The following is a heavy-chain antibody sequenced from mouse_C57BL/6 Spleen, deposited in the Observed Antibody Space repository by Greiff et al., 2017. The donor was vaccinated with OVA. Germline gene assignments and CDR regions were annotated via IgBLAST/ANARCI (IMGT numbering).Heavy chain of an antibody. CDR1: GFTFSDYG. J-gene: IGHJ4*01. D-gene: IGHD2-2*01. CDR3: ARLVVTTKNAMDY. V-gene: IGHV5-17*01. CDR2: ISSGSSTI. Sequence: EVKLMESGGGLVKPGGSLKLSCAASGFTFSDYGMHWVRQAPEKGLEWVAYISSGSSTIYYADTVKGRFTISRDNAKNTLFLQMTSLRSEDTAMYYCARLVVTTKNAMDYWGQGTSVTVSS.